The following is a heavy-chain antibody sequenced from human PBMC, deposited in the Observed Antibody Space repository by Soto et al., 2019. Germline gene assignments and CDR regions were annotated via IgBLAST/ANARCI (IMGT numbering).Heavy chain of an antibody. CDR3: VRDLDGSGSYYTDY. Sequence: QVQLVQSGAEVKKPGASVKVSCKASGYMFISYGINWVRQAPGQGLEWMGWISAYNGNIKYAQNLQGRVTMTTDTYTSTAYMEMSSLRSDDTAVYYCVRDLDGSGSYYTDYWGPGNLVTVSS. CDR1: GYMFISYG. CDR2: ISAYNGNI. V-gene: IGHV1-18*01. J-gene: IGHJ4*02. D-gene: IGHD3-10*01.